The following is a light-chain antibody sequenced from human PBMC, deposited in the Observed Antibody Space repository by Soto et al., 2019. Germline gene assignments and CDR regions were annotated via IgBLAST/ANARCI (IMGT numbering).Light chain of an antibody. CDR3: QHYNSYPEA. V-gene: IGKV1-5*03. J-gene: IGKJ1*01. CDR2: KAS. CDR1: QSVSSW. Sequence: DIQMTQSPSTLSGSVGERVTITCRASQSVSSWLAWYQQKPGKAPKLLIYKASTLKTGVPSRFSGSGSVTEFTLTITSLQPDDFATYFCQHYNSYPEAFGQGTKVDIK.